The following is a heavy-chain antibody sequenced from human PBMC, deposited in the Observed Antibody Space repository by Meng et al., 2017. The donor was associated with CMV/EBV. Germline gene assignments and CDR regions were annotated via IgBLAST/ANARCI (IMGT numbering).Heavy chain of an antibody. J-gene: IGHJ6*02. CDR3: ARGSYCGGDCPNYYYYYGMDV. D-gene: IGHD2-21*01. CDR2: IYYSGST. V-gene: IGHV4-39*07. Sequence: GSLRLSCTVSGGSISSSSYYWGWIRQPPGKGLEWIGSIYYSGSTYYNPSLKSRVTISVDTSKNQFSLKLSSVTAADTAVYYCARGSYCGGDCPNYYYYYGMDVWGQGTTVTVSS. CDR1: GGSISSSSYY.